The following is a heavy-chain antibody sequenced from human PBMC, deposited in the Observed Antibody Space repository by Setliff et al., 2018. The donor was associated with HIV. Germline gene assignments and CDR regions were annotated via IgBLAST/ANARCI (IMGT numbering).Heavy chain of an antibody. V-gene: IGHV3-33*06. CDR2: IWFDGSKK. Sequence: GGYLRLYCAASGFSFSNYAMSWVRQAPGKGLEWGAVIWFDGSKKYYADSVKGRFTISRDNSQNTLYLQMNSLSAEDTAVYYCAKGYSGYDCTLDYWGQGTPVTVSS. CDR1: GFSFSNYA. D-gene: IGHD5-12*01. J-gene: IGHJ4*02. CDR3: AKGYSGYDCTLDY.